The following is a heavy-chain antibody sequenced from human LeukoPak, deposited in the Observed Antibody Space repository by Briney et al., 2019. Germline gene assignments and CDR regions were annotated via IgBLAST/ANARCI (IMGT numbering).Heavy chain of an antibody. J-gene: IGHJ4*02. V-gene: IGHV4-38-2*01. CDR3: ARGRKHHYYDFWSGYYTFDY. CDR2: IYHGGST. Sequence: SETLSLTCAVSGYSISSGYYWGWIRQPPGKGLEWIGSIYHGGSTYYNPSLKSRVTISVDTSKNQFSLKLSSVTAADTAVYYCARGRKHHYYDFWSGYYTFDYWGQGTLVTVSS. D-gene: IGHD3-3*01. CDR1: GYSISSGYY.